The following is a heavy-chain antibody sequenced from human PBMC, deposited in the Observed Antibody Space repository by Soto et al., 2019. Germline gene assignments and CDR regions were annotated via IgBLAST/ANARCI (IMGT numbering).Heavy chain of an antibody. D-gene: IGHD2-15*01. J-gene: IGHJ4*02. V-gene: IGHV3-23*01. CDR1: GFTFSSHA. Sequence: EVQLLESGGGLVQPGGAVRLSCAASGFTFSSHAMSWVRQAPGKGLEWISSISAGSEGAYYADSVKGRFTISRDNSNNTLHLQMNSLRAEDTAVYYCARDLWWYLHWGQGTLVTVSS. CDR3: ARDLWWYLH. CDR2: ISAGSEGA.